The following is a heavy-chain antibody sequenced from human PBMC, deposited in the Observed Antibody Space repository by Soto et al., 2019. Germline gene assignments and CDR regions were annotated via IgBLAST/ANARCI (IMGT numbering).Heavy chain of an antibody. D-gene: IGHD1-1*01. CDR2: IYRTGST. J-gene: IGHJ4*02. CDR1: GGSFTSNNW. Sequence: AETLALACAVSGGSFTSNNWWTWVRQPPGKGLEWIGEIYRTGSTNYNPSLKSRVTISLDQSENQFSLKVTSLTAADTAVYYCASGDPGTGLDYWGQGTLVTVSS. CDR3: ASGDPGTGLDY. V-gene: IGHV4-4*02.